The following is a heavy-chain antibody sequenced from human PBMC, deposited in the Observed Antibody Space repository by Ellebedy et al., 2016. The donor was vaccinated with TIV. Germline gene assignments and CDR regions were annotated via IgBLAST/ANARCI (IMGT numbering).Heavy chain of an antibody. J-gene: IGHJ6*02. CDR3: ARDFDYWSARGMDV. CDR1: GFRFSRYW. Sequence: GGSLRLSCAASGFRFSRYWMSWVRQAPGKGLEWVANIKEDGSEKQYIDSVEGRFTISRNNAKNSMSLQMNSLRVEDTAVYYCARDFDYWSARGMDVWGQGTSVTVSS. CDR2: IKEDGSEK. D-gene: IGHD3-3*01. V-gene: IGHV3-7*03.